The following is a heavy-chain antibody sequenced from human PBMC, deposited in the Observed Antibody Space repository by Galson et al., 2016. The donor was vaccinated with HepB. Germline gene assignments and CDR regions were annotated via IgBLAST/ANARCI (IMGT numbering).Heavy chain of an antibody. J-gene: IGHJ6*02. Sequence: SLRLSCAASGFTFSSYWMSWVRQAPGKGLEWVANIKPDGTQKYYVDSVKGRFTISRDNAKNSLYLQMNSLRAEDTALYYCARSQSYSSGWYYYYGVDVWGQGTTVTVSS. V-gene: IGHV3-7*03. CDR1: GFTFSSYW. CDR2: IKPDGTQK. D-gene: IGHD6-19*01. CDR3: ARSQSYSSGWYYYYGVDV.